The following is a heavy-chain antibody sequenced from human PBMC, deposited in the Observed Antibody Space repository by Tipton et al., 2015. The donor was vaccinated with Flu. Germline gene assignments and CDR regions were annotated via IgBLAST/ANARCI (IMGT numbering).Heavy chain of an antibody. CDR3: ARHIGVPGSRGFDY. V-gene: IGHV4-4*02. CDR2: ISQSGRT. Sequence: TLSLTCAVSGVSMSSNFWWSWVRQPPGKGLEWIGEISQSGRTNYNPSLESRVTISIDKSDNQFSLSLTSVTAADTAVYYCARHIGVPGSRGFDYWGQGILVTVSS. CDR1: GVSMSSNFW. J-gene: IGHJ4*02. D-gene: IGHD6-19*01.